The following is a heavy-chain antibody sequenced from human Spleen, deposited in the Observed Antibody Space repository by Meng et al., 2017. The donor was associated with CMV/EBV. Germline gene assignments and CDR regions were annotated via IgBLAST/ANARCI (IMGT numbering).Heavy chain of an antibody. J-gene: IGHJ4*02. Sequence: GESLKISCAASGFTFSSYAMSWVRQAPGKGLEWVSIIYSDGGSTDYADSVKGRFTVSRDNSKNTLYVQMNSLRAEDTAVYYCAKVGSSSWFSFDYWGPGTLVTVSS. CDR1: GFTFSSYA. D-gene: IGHD6-13*01. CDR3: AKVGSSSWFSFDY. V-gene: IGHV3-23*03. CDR2: IYSDGGST.